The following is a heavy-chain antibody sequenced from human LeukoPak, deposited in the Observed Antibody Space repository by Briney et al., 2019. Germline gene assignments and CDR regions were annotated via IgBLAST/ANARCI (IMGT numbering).Heavy chain of an antibody. CDR1: GGSFSGYY. Sequence: SETLSLTCAVYGGSFSGYYWSWIRQPPGKGLEWIGEINHSGSTNFNPSLKSRVTMSVDASKNQFSLKLSSVTAADTAVYYCARGGITIGYYYYYGMDVWGQGTTVTVSS. CDR2: INHSGST. J-gene: IGHJ6*02. V-gene: IGHV4-34*01. CDR3: ARGGITIGYYYYYGMDV. D-gene: IGHD3-10*01.